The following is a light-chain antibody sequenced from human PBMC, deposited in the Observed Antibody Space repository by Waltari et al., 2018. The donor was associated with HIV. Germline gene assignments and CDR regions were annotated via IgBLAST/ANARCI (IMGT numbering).Light chain of an antibody. J-gene: IGLJ3*02. CDR1: SGSIGSNY. CDR2: EDN. Sequence: NFMLTQPHSVSGSAGKTVTISCTRDSGSIGSNYLQWFQQRPGSSPRTLIFEDNQRPSGVSDRFSASIDSSSNSASLTISGLKTEDEGHYYCQSYDTKTHWVFGGGSKLTVL. V-gene: IGLV6-57*01. CDR3: QSYDTKTHWV.